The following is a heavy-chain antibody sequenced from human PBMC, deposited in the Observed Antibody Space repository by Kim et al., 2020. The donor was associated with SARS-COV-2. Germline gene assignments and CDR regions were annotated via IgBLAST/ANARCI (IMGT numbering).Heavy chain of an antibody. CDR1: GDSMSGYH. CDR2: VHSSGST. Sequence: SETLSLTCNVSGDSMSGYHWSWIRQSPGKGLEWIGSVHSSGSTNYNPSVRSRVTLSVDVPKKQIALNLNSVSAVDTAVYYCARDRRTRYYGSASSPPTGGFMDVWGKRTTVTVSS. V-gene: IGHV4-59*01. CDR3: ARDRRTRYYGSASSPPTGGFMDV. D-gene: IGHD3-10*01. J-gene: IGHJ6*03.